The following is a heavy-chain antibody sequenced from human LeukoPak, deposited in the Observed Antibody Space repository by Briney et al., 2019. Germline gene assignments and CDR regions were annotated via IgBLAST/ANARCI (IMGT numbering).Heavy chain of an antibody. V-gene: IGHV3-23*01. J-gene: IGHJ4*02. D-gene: IGHD6-19*01. CDR3: AKDSKVGSGWYPLFDY. CDR1: GFTFSSYA. Sequence: GGSLRLSCAASGFTFSSYAMSWVRQAPGKGLEWVSAISGSGGSTYYADSVKGRFTISRDNSKNTLYLQMNSLRAEDTAVYYCAKDSKVGSGWYPLFDYWGQGTLVTVSS. CDR2: ISGSGGST.